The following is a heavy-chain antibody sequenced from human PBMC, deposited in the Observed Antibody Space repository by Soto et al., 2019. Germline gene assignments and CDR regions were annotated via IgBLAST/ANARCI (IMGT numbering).Heavy chain of an antibody. CDR1: EFTFSTYW. CDR2: IKQDGSEK. CDR3: ARVDTILRGIFITYYIDY. J-gene: IGHJ4*02. V-gene: IGHV3-7*01. D-gene: IGHD3-10*01. Sequence: EVQLVESGGGLVQPGGSLRLSCAASEFTFSTYWMSWVRQAPGKGLEWVANIKQDGSEKYYVDSVKGRFTISRDNAKNSLYLQMNSLRAEDTAVYYCARVDTILRGIFITYYIDYWGQGTLVTVSS.